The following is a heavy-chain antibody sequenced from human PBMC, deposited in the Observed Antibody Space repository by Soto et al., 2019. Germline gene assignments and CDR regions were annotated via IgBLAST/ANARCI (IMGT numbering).Heavy chain of an antibody. CDR3: ARDRSPADGNLFYAAFDI. V-gene: IGHV3-7*01. D-gene: IGHD2-2*01. Sequence: EVQLVESGGDLVQPGGSLRLSCAASGFTFSTYWMTWVRQAPGRGLEWVANIRKDASVIHYADSVEGRFTISRDNAKKAPYLQRSSLRAEDTAVYFCARDRSPADGNLFYAAFDIWGQGTVVNVSS. J-gene: IGHJ3*02. CDR1: GFTFSTYW. CDR2: IRKDASVI.